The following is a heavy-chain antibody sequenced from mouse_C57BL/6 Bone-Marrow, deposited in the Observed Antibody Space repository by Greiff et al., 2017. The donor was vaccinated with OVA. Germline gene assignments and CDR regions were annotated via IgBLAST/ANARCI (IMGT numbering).Heavy chain of an antibody. Sequence: LVESGPELVKPGASVKISCKASGYSFTDYNMNWVKQSNGKSLEWIGVINPNYGTTSYNQKFKGKATLTVDQSSSTAYMQLNSLTSEDSAVYYCARPLSLLRLDVYAMDYWGQGTSVTVSS. V-gene: IGHV1-39*01. CDR1: GYSFTDYN. D-gene: IGHD1-2*01. J-gene: IGHJ4*01. CDR3: ARPLSLLRLDVYAMDY. CDR2: INPNYGTT.